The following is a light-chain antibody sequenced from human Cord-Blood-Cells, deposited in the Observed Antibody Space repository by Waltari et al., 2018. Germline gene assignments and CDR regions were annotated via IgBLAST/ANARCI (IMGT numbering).Light chain of an antibody. V-gene: IGLV7-46*01. CDR3: LLSYSGARV. CDR1: TGAVTRGHY. J-gene: IGLJ3*02. CDR2: CTS. Sequence: QAVVTQEPSLTVAPGGPVTLTCGSSTGAVTRGHYPSWFQQTPCQAPMTLIYCTSNQHSCTPDRFSGSLLGGKAALTLSCAQPEDEAEYYCLLSYSGARVFGGGTKLTVL.